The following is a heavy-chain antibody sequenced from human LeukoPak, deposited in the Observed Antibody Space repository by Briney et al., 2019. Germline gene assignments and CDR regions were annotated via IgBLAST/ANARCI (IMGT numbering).Heavy chain of an antibody. J-gene: IGHJ4*02. CDR1: GFTLSIYT. Sequence: GGSLRLPCAASGFTLSIYTENWVRQAPGKGLECISYITSSSGTIYYTDSVKGRFTISRDNAKNSLYLQMNSLRAEDTAVYYCARVTPGNDIGRGYFEYWGAGAHITVSS. CDR2: ITSSSGTI. D-gene: IGHD2-15*01. V-gene: IGHV3-48*01. CDR3: ARVTPGNDIGRGYFEY.